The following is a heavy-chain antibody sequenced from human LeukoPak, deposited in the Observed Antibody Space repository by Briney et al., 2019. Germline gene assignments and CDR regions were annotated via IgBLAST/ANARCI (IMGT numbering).Heavy chain of an antibody. D-gene: IGHD6-19*01. V-gene: IGHV3-33*01. CDR2: IWYDGSNK. Sequence: PGRSLRLSCAASGFTFSSYAMHGVRQAPGKGLEWEAVIWYDGSNKYYADSVKGRFTISRDNSKNTLFLQMNSLRADDTAVYYCARGSFALGSGCSDWGQGTLVTVSS. CDR1: GFTFSSYA. J-gene: IGHJ4*02. CDR3: ARGSFALGSGCSD.